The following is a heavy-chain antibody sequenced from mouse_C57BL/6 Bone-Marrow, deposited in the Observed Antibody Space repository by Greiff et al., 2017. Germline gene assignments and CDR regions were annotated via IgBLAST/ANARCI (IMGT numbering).Heavy chain of an antibody. CDR1: GYTFTEYT. CDR3: SRHGRRQLSDIDD. D-gene: IGHD3-2*02. Sequence: QVQLQQYGAELVKPGASVTLSCTASGYTFTEYTIHWVKQRSGQGLEWIGWFFPGSGSIKYNEKFKDQATFTADTSSTTVYMVLSRMTSEDSEVYFCSRHGRRQLSDIDDWGQGTTLTVSS. J-gene: IGHJ2*01. V-gene: IGHV1-62-2*01. CDR2: FFPGSGSI.